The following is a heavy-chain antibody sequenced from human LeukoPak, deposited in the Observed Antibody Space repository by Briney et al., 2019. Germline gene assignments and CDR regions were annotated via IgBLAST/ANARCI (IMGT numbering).Heavy chain of an antibody. CDR2: IIPIFGTA. CDR3: ARGVVVGYCSSTSCINRGDYYYYMDV. Sequence: GASVKVSCKASGGTFSSYAISWVRQAPGQGLEWMGGIIPIFGTANYAQKFQGRVTITADESTSTAYMELSSLRSEDTAVYYCARGVVVGYCSSTSCINRGDYYYYMDVWGKGTTVTISS. V-gene: IGHV1-69*13. CDR1: GGTFSSYA. J-gene: IGHJ6*03. D-gene: IGHD2-2*03.